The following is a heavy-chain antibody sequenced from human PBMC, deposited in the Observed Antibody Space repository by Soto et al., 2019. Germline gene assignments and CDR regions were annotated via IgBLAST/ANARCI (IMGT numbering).Heavy chain of an antibody. CDR1: GFIFRDFY. CDR2: ISSSSSST. V-gene: IGHV3-11*06. CDR3: ARDRGGGSIFVCYYCFDV. Sequence: GGSLRLSCAASGFIFRDFYMSWIRQVPGKGLEWLSKISSSSSSTDYADSVKGRFTISRDNAKNSLYLQMSSLRAEDTAVYYCARDRGGGSIFVCYYCFDVCRQLTTVPV. J-gene: IGHJ6*02. D-gene: IGHD2-21*02.